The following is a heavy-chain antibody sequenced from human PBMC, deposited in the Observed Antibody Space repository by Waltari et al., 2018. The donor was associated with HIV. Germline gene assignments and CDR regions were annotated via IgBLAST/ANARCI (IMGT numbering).Heavy chain of an antibody. CDR1: GQPSPGTY. V-gene: IGHV1-2*02. CDR3: ARDRVAAAGVSDY. J-gene: IGHJ4*02. Sequence: VQLVQPGAAVTNPGAPVKVTCKAPGQPSPGTYSPWDRRAPEQGIEWMGWINPNSGGTNYAQKFQGRVTMTRDTSISTAYMELSRLRSDDTAVYYCARDRVAAAGVSDYWGQGTLVTVSS. D-gene: IGHD6-13*01. CDR2: INPNSGGT.